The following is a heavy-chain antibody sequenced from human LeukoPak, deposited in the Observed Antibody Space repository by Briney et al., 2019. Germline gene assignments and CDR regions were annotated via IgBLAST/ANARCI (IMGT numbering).Heavy chain of an antibody. Sequence: SSETLSLTCAVYGGSFSGYYWSWFRQPPGKGLEWIGEINHSESTNYTPSLKSRVTMSLDTPKNQFSLKLSSVTAADTAVYYCARRPPNYSGSGIRFDYWGQGTLVTVSS. V-gene: IGHV4-34*01. J-gene: IGHJ4*02. CDR2: INHSEST. CDR1: GGSFSGYY. D-gene: IGHD3-10*01. CDR3: ARRPPNYSGSGIRFDY.